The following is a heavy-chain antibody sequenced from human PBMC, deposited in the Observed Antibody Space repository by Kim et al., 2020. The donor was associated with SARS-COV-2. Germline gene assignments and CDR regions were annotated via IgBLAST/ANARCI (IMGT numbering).Heavy chain of an antibody. Sequence: GGSLRLSCAASGFSFRSYGMHWVRQTPEKGLEWVAVMSHDGSGEYYSDSVKGRFTISRDNSKNILYLQMDSLRPEDTALYYCAKGAGEKWLFYENWWGQGPVVTVSS. CDR2: MSHDGSGE. CDR1: GFSFRSYG. CDR3: AKGAGEKWLFYENW. J-gene: IGHJ4*02. V-gene: IGHV3-30*18. D-gene: IGHD5-12*01.